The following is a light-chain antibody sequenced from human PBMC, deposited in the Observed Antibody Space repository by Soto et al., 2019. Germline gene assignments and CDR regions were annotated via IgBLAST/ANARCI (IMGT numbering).Light chain of an antibody. J-gene: IGKJ2*01. V-gene: IGKV1-39*01. CDR2: AAS. Sequence: IQMTQSPSSLSASVGDRVTITCRASQSISSYLNWYQQKPGKAPKPLIYAASSLQSGVPSRFSGSGSGTDFTLTISSLQPEDFATYYCQQSYSSPPYTFGQGTKLEIK. CDR3: QQSYSSPPYT. CDR1: QSISSY.